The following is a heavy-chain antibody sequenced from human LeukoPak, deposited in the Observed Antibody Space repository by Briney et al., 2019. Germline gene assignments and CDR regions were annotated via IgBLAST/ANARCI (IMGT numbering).Heavy chain of an antibody. J-gene: IGHJ6*03. V-gene: IGHV4-59*01. CDR3: AGGTYYYYMDV. CDR2: IHYSGGT. D-gene: IGHD1/OR15-1a*01. CDR1: GVSIRGYY. Sequence: SETLSLTCTVSGVSIRGYYWTWIRQPPGQGLEWIGFIHYSGGTDYNPSLRSRATVSLDTSKNQFSLSLRSMGAADTATYYCAGGTYYYYMDVWGRGTTVTVSS.